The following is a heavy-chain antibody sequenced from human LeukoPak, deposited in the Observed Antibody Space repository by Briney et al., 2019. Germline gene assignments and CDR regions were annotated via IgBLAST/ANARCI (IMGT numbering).Heavy chain of an antibody. D-gene: IGHD3-22*01. Sequence: PGGSLRLSCAASGFTFSSYWMSWVRQAPGTGLEWVANIKQDGSEKYYVDSVKGRFTISRDNAKNTLFLQMNSLRAEDTAVYYCARISSDSISYYDHWGQGTLVTVSS. V-gene: IGHV3-7*01. CDR1: GFTFSSYW. CDR2: IKQDGSEK. J-gene: IGHJ4*02. CDR3: ARISSDSISYYDH.